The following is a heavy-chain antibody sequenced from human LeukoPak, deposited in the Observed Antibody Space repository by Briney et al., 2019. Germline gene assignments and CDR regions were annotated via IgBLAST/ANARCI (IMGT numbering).Heavy chain of an antibody. CDR1: GFTFSNYW. CDR2: IKQDESGK. Sequence: GGSLRLSCAASGFTFSNYWMSWVRQAPGKGLEWVANIKQDESGKHYVDSVKGRFTISRDNAKKSLYLQMNSLRAEDTAVYYCAREAKESSGMDVWGKGTTVTVSS. CDR3: AREAKESSGMDV. J-gene: IGHJ6*04. V-gene: IGHV3-7*03.